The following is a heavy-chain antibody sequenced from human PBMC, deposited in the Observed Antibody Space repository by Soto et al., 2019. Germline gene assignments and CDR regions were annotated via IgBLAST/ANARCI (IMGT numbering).Heavy chain of an antibody. D-gene: IGHD2-15*01. V-gene: IGHV3-64*01. CDR3: ARATERYCSGGSCLDAFDI. J-gene: IGHJ3*02. Sequence: GGSLRLSCAASGFTFSSYAMHWVRQAPGKGLEYVSAISSNGGSTYYANSVKGRFTISRDNSKNTLYLQMGSLRAEDMAVYYCARATERYCSGGSCLDAFDIWGQGTMVTVSS. CDR1: GFTFSSYA. CDR2: ISSNGGST.